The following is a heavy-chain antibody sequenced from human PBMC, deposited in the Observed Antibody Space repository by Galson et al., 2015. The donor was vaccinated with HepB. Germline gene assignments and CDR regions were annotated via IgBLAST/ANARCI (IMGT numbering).Heavy chain of an antibody. Sequence: VAVISYDGSNKYYADSVKGRFTISRDNSKNTLYLQMNSLRAEDTAVYYCARGQGTMIVVVITDAFDIWGQGTMVTVSS. V-gene: IGHV3-30-3*01. CDR3: ARGQGTMIVVVITDAFDI. D-gene: IGHD3-22*01. J-gene: IGHJ3*02. CDR2: ISYDGSNK.